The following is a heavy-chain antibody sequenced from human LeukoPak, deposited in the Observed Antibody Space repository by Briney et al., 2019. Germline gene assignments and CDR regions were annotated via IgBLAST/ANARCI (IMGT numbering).Heavy chain of an antibody. Sequence: SGTLSLTCAVYGGSFSGYYWSWIRQPPGKGLEWIGEINHSGSTNYNPSLKSRVTISVDTSKNQFSLKLSSVTAAGTAVYYCARAWRKAYFDYWGQGTLVTVSS. CDR2: INHSGST. D-gene: IGHD3-3*01. J-gene: IGHJ4*02. CDR1: GGSFSGYY. V-gene: IGHV4-34*01. CDR3: ARAWRKAYFDY.